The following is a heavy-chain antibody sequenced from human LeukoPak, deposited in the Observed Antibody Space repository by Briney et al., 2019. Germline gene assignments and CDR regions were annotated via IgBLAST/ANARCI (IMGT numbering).Heavy chain of an antibody. Sequence: GGSLRLSCAASGFTFSSYAMSWVRQAPGKGLEWVSAISGSGGSTYYADSVKGRFTISRDNSKNTLYLQMNSLRAEDTAVYYCATRPPYCTNGVCPEYYMDVWGKGTTVTVSS. J-gene: IGHJ6*03. CDR2: ISGSGGST. D-gene: IGHD2-8*01. CDR1: GFTFSSYA. CDR3: ATRPPYCTNGVCPEYYMDV. V-gene: IGHV3-23*01.